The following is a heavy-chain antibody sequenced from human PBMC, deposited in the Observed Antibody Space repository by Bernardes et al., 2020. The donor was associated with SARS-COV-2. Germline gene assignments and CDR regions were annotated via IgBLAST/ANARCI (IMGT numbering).Heavy chain of an antibody. CDR2: INSDESTT. CDR1: GFTFSSYW. V-gene: IGHV3-74*01. CDR3: ARGPSGGYGRFEY. J-gene: IGHJ4*02. D-gene: IGHD5-12*01. Sequence: GSLRLSCAASGFTFSSYWMHWVRQAPGKGLVWVSRINSDESTTTYADSVKGRFTISRDNAKNTLYLQMNSLRAEDTTVYYCARGPSGGYGRFEYWGQGTLVTVSS.